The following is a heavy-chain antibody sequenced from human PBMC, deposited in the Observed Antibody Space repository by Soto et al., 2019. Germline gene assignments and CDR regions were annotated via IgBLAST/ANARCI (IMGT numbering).Heavy chain of an antibody. V-gene: IGHV3-23*01. CDR1: GFSFGSYA. CDR2: ISGSDGKT. CDR3: ARDIQRDGYTDY. D-gene: IGHD5-12*01. J-gene: IGHJ4*02. Sequence: PGGSLRLSCAASGFSFGSYALSWVRQAPGKGLEWVSTISGSDGKTFYADSVKGRFSISRDTSQSTLYLQMNSLRAEDTAVYYCARDIQRDGYTDYWGQGTLVTVSS.